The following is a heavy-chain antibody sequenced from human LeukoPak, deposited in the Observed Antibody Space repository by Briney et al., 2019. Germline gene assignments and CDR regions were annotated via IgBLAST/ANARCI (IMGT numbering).Heavy chain of an antibody. CDR2: ISGNSIYI. D-gene: IGHD3-10*01. CDR1: GFTFSSYS. J-gene: IGHJ3*02. Sequence: GGSLRLSCAASGFTFSSYSMNWVRQAPGKGLEWVSSISGNSIYIYYADSVKGRFTISRDNAKNSLYLQMNSLRAEDTAVYYCARDHLWFGEYAALDAFDIWGQGTMVTVSS. CDR3: ARDHLWFGEYAALDAFDI. V-gene: IGHV3-21*01.